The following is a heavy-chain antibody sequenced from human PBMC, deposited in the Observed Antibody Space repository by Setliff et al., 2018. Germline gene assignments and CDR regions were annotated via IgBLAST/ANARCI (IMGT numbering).Heavy chain of an antibody. CDR2: INPNSAGT. Sequence: ASVKVSCKASANTFIAYYIHWVRQAPGQGLEWMGWINPNSAGTNYAQKVQGRVTMAGDASITTAYLDLSRLTSDDTASYYCAGVDVLTASPFWGLGTRVTVSS. CDR3: AGVDVLTASPF. J-gene: IGHJ4*02. D-gene: IGHD3-9*01. V-gene: IGHV1-2*02. CDR1: ANTFIAYY.